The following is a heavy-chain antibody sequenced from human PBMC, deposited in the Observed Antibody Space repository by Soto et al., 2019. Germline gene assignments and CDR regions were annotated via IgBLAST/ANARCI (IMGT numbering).Heavy chain of an antibody. V-gene: IGHV4-31*03. Sequence: QVQLQEAGPRLVKPSQTLSLTCTVSRASISSGGFYWSWIRQRPGKGLEWVGHIFYSGNTDYNPSLKCRVAISMDASVNQFALELRAVTAAATAVYYCSRADSMLRVMTSKYLGPGTLVTVSA. D-gene: IGHD3-10*01. CDR3: SRADSMLRVMTSKY. J-gene: IGHJ4*02. CDR1: RASISSGGFY. CDR2: IFYSGNT.